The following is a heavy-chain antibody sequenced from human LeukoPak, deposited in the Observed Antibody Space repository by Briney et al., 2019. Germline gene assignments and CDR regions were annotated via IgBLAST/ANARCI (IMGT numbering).Heavy chain of an antibody. V-gene: IGHV4-61*02. CDR2: IYTSGST. D-gene: IGHD6-19*01. J-gene: IGHJ4*02. CDR3: ARGRVAVAATYYYFDY. CDR1: GGSISSGSYY. Sequence: SQTLSLTCTVSGGSISSGSYYWSWIRQPAGKGLEWIGRIYTSGSTNYNPSLKSRVTISVDTSKNQFSLKLSSVTAADTAVYYCARGRVAVAATYYYFDYWGQGTLVTVSS.